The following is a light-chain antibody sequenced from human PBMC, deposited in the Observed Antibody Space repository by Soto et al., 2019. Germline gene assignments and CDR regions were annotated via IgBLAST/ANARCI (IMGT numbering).Light chain of an antibody. Sequence: DIQMTQSPSSLCESVGARVTITCQASQTISSYLNWYQQKPGKAPKLLIYAASSLQSGVPSRFSGSGSGTDFTLTISSLQPEDFATYYCQKTYSTPRTVGQGNKVDIK. CDR3: QKTYSTPRT. CDR1: QTISSY. J-gene: IGKJ1*01. V-gene: IGKV1-39*01. CDR2: AAS.